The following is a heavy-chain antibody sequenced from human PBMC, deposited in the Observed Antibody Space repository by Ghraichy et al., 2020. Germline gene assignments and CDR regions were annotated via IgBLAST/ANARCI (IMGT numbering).Heavy chain of an antibody. D-gene: IGHD3-10*01. CDR2: IYHSGST. V-gene: IGHV4-4*02. Sequence: ESLNISCAVSGGSISSSNWWSWVRQPPGKGLEWIGEIYHSGSTNYNPSLKSRVTISVDKSKNQFSLKLSSVTAADTAVYYCARDRYYGSGSYYFYYGMDVWGQGTTVTVSS. CDR1: GGSISSSNW. J-gene: IGHJ6*02. CDR3: ARDRYYGSGSYYFYYGMDV.